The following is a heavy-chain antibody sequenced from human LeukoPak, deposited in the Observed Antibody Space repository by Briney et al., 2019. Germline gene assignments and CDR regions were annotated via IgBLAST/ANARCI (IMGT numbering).Heavy chain of an antibody. D-gene: IGHD3-9*01. V-gene: IGHV3-9*01. CDR1: GFTFDDYA. J-gene: IGHJ4*02. CDR3: AKGTYYDILTGFDY. CDR2: ISWNSGGI. Sequence: GGSLRLSCAASGFTFDDYAMHWVRQAPGKGLEWVSGISWNSGGIGYADSVKGRFTISRDNAKNSLYLQMNSLRAEDTALYYCAKGTYYDILTGFDYWGQGTLVTVSS.